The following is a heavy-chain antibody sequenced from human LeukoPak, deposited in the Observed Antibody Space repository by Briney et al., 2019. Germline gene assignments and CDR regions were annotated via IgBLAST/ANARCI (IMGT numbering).Heavy chain of an antibody. CDR3: ARALSGSYPYYFDY. D-gene: IGHD1-26*01. V-gene: IGHV3-64*01. CDR2: ISSNGGST. Sequence: GGSLRLSCAASGFTFSSYAMHWVRQAPGKGLEYVSAISSNGGSTYYANSVKGGFTISRDNSKNTLYLQMGSLRAEDTAVYYCARALSGSYPYYFDYWGQGTLVTVSS. CDR1: GFTFSSYA. J-gene: IGHJ4*02.